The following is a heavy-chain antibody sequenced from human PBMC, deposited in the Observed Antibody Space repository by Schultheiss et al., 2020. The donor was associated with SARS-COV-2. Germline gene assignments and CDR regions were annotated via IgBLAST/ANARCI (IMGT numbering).Heavy chain of an antibody. D-gene: IGHD6-19*01. J-gene: IGHJ4*02. CDR1: GFSLSTSGVG. V-gene: IGHV2-70*12. CDR3: AHSEGYSSGWYYFDY. Sequence: SGPTLVKPTQTLTLTCTFSGFSLSTSGVGVSWIRQPPGKALEWLARIDWDDDKYYSTSLKTRLTISKDTSKNQVVLTMTNMDPVDTATYYCAHSEGYSSGWYYFDYWGQGTLVTVSS. CDR2: IDWDDDK.